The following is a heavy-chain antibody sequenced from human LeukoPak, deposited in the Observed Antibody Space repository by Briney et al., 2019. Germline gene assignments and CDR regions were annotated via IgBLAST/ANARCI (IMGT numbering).Heavy chain of an antibody. J-gene: IGHJ4*02. CDR1: GFTFDDYA. V-gene: IGHV3-9*01. CDR3: AKAGYCSSTSCYTGFDY. Sequence: GGSLRLSCAASGFTFDDYAMHWVRQAPGKGLEWDSGISWNSGSIGYADSVKGRFTISRDNARNSLYLQMNSLRAEDTALYYCAKAGYCSSTSCYTGFDYWGRGTLVTVSS. CDR2: ISWNSGSI. D-gene: IGHD2-2*02.